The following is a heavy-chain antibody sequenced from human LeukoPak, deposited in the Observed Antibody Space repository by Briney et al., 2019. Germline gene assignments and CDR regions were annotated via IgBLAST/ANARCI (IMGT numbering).Heavy chain of an antibody. D-gene: IGHD5-24*01. CDR3: ARCARNGYNYELWYFDL. V-gene: IGHV4-4*07. CDR1: GGSISSYY. J-gene: IGHJ2*01. CDR2: IYTSGST. Sequence: PSGTLSLTCTVSGGSISSYYWSWIRQPAGKGLEWIGRIYTSGSTTYNPSLKSRVTMSVDTSKNQFSLKLSSVTAADTAVYYCARCARNGYNYELWYFDLWGRGTLVTVSS.